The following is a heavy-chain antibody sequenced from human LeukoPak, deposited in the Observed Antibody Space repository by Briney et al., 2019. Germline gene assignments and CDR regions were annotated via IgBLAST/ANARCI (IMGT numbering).Heavy chain of an antibody. Sequence: GGSLRLSCAASGFTFSSYSMNWVRQAPGKGLECVSSISSSSSYIYYADSVKGRFTISRDNAKNSLYLQMNSLRAEDTAVYYCAREGDYGDYVNYFDYWGQGTLVTVSS. CDR1: GFTFSSYS. J-gene: IGHJ4*02. CDR3: AREGDYGDYVNYFDY. V-gene: IGHV3-21*01. CDR2: ISSSSSYI. D-gene: IGHD4-17*01.